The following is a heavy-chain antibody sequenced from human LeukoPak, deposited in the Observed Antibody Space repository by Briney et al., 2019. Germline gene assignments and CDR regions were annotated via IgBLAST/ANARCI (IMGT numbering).Heavy chain of an antibody. CDR2: IGSSISYI. Sequence: GGSLRLSCAASGFTFSSYSMKWVRQAPGKGLEWVSFIGSSISYISYADSVKGRFTISRDNAKNSLYLQMNSLRAEDTAVYYCAKPGGAYCSSTSCSVSHFDYWGQGTLVTVSS. CDR3: AKPGGAYCSSTSCSVSHFDY. J-gene: IGHJ4*02. CDR1: GFTFSSYS. D-gene: IGHD2-2*01. V-gene: IGHV3-21*01.